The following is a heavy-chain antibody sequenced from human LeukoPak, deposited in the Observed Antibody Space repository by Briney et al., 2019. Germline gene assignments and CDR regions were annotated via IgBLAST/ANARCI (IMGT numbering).Heavy chain of an antibody. D-gene: IGHD3-16*02. V-gene: IGHV1-69*13. CDR2: IIPIFGIA. J-gene: IGHJ4*02. Sequence: GASVKVSCKASGGTFSSYAISWVRQAPGQGLEWMGGIIPIFGIANYAQKFQGRVTITADESTSTAYMELSSLRSEDTAVYYCARDLYDYVWGSYRYGFDYWGQGTLVTVSS. CDR3: ARDLYDYVWGSYRYGFDY. CDR1: GGTFSSYA.